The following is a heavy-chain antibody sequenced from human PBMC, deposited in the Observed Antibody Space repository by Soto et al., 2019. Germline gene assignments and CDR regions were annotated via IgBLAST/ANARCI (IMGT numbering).Heavy chain of an antibody. CDR3: ARGGSSWSAEYFQH. CDR2: ISAYNGDT. J-gene: IGHJ1*01. CDR1: GYTFTNYG. V-gene: IGHV1-18*01. Sequence: QVQLVQSGAEMKKPGASVKVSCQASGYTFTNYGITWVRQAPGQGLEWMGWISAYNGDTKYAQKLQGRVTMTTDTSTSTDYIELKRLRSDDTAVYDCARGGSSWSAEYFQHWGQGTLVTVSS. D-gene: IGHD6-13*01.